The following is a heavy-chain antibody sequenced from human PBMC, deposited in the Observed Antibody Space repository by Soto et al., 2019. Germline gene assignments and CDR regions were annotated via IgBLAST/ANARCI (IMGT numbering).Heavy chain of an antibody. CDR1: GGSISSGGYS. V-gene: IGHV4-30-2*01. CDR3: AGGDDYGGNGGWGY. D-gene: IGHD4-17*01. J-gene: IGHJ4*02. Sequence: QLQLQESGSGLVKPSQTLSLTCAVSGGSISSGGYSWSWIRQPPGKGLEWIGYIYHSGSTCYNPSLKSRVTISVDRSKNQFSLKLSSVTAADTAVYYCAGGDDYGGNGGWGYWGQGTLVTVSS. CDR2: IYHSGST.